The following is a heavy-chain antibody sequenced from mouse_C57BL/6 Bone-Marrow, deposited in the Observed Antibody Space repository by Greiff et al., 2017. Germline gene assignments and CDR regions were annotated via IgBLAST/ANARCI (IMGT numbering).Heavy chain of an antibody. CDR2: IYPGSGST. Sequence: VQLQQSGAELARPGASVKLSCKASGYTFTSYGISWVKQRTGQGLEWIGEIYPGSGSTNYNEKFKSKATLTVDISSSTAYMQLSSLTSEDSAVYYCARRPNYYAMDYWGQGTSVTVSS. V-gene: IGHV1-81*01. J-gene: IGHJ4*01. CDR1: GYTFTSYG. CDR3: ARRPNYYAMDY.